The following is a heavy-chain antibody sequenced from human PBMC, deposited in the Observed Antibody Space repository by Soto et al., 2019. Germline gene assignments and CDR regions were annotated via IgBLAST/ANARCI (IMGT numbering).Heavy chain of an antibody. CDR3: ARDRRLGYCSGGSCARGYYYYGMDV. CDR2: INPSGGST. CDR1: GYTFTSYY. Sequence: ASVKVSCKASGYTFTSYYMHWVRQAPGQGLEWMGIINPSGGSTSYAQKFQGRVTMTRDTSASTVYMELSSLRSEDTAVYYCARDRRLGYCSGGSCARGYYYYGMDVWGQGTTVA. V-gene: IGHV1-46*01. J-gene: IGHJ6*02. D-gene: IGHD2-15*01.